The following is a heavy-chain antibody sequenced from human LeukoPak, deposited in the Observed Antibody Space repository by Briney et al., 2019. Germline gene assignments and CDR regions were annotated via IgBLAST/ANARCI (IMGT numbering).Heavy chain of an antibody. Sequence: GGSLRLSCAASGFTFSSYAMHWVRQAPGKGLEWVAVISYDGSNKYYADSVKGRFTISRDNSKNTLYLQMNSLRAEDTAVYYCARDPSMYSPLRYYYYMDVWGKGTTVTVSS. D-gene: IGHD6-13*01. CDR2: ISYDGSNK. CDR3: ARDPSMYSPLRYYYYMDV. J-gene: IGHJ6*03. V-gene: IGHV3-30-3*01. CDR1: GFTFSSYA.